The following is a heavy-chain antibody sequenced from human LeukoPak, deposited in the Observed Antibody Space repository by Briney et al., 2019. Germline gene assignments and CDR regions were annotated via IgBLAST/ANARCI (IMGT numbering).Heavy chain of an antibody. CDR2: IYYSGGT. V-gene: IGHV4-59*01. D-gene: IGHD3-22*01. CDR1: GGSISSYY. CDR3: ARDRYYDSSGYYDY. J-gene: IGHJ4*02. Sequence: PSETLSLTCTVSGGSISSYYWSWIRQPPGKGLEWIGYIYYSGGTNYNPSLKSRVTISVDTSKNQFSLKLSSVTAADTAVYYCARDRYYDSSGYYDYWGQGTLVTVSS.